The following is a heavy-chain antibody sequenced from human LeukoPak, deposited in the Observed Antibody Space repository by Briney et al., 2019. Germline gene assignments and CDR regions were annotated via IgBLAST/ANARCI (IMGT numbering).Heavy chain of an antibody. J-gene: IGHJ4*02. Sequence: GGSLRLSCTASGFTFGDYAMSWFRQAPGKGLEWVGFIRSKAYGGTTEYAASVKGRFTISRDDSKSIAYLQMNSLKTEDTAVYYCTRVGDSSGYNFDNWGQGTLVTVPS. V-gene: IGHV3-49*03. CDR3: TRVGDSSGYNFDN. D-gene: IGHD3-22*01. CDR2: IRSKAYGGTT. CDR1: GFTFGDYA.